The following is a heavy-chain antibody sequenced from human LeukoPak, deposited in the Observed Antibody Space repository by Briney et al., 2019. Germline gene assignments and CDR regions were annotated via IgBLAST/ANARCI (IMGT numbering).Heavy chain of an antibody. V-gene: IGHV3-30*02. CDR2: IRYDGSNK. CDR3: AKPHFDY. Sequence: GGSLRLSCAASGFTFSSFGTHWVRQTPGKELEWVAFIRYDGSNKYYADSVKGRFTISRDNSKNTLYLQMNSLRAEDTAVFYCAKPHFDYWGQGTLVTVSS. J-gene: IGHJ4*02. CDR1: GFTFSSFG.